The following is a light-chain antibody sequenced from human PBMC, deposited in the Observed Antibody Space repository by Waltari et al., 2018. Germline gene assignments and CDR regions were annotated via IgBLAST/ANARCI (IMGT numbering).Light chain of an antibody. J-gene: IGLJ3*02. CDR1: TSNIETNY. V-gene: IGLV1-51*01. CDR3: GTWDISLNSWV. Sequence: QSVLTQPPSVSAAPGQNVTISCSGRTSNIETNYVSLYQKFPGTAPKALRYDNDKRPSGIPDRFSGAKSGTSATLGITGLQTGDEADYYCGTWDISLNSWVFGGGTKLTVL. CDR2: DND.